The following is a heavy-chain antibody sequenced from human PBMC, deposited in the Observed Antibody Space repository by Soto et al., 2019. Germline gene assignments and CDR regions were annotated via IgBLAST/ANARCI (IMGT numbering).Heavy chain of an antibody. D-gene: IGHD6-6*01. CDR3: TRDALIGEQLVMENWFDP. J-gene: IGHJ5*02. CDR1: GFTFSSYA. V-gene: IGHV3-30-3*01. Sequence: QVQLVESGGGVVQPGRSLRLSCAASGFTFSSYAMHWVRQAPGKGLEWVAVISYDGSNKYYADSVKGRFTISRDNSKNTLYLQMNSLRAEDTAVYYCTRDALIGEQLVMENWFDPWGQGNLVNVSS. CDR2: ISYDGSNK.